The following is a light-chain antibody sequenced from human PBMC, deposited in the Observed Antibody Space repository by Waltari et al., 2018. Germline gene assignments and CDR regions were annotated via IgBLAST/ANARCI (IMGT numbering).Light chain of an antibody. V-gene: IGLV5-45*01. J-gene: IGLJ2*01. CDR2: CRSDSTE. CDR1: GGIDVATFE. CDR3: MILYNDAVV. Sequence: QAVLTQPASLSASPGASVSLTCTFRGGIDVATFEIYWYQQGPGSPPRFLLKCRSDSTEQPGSGVPSRFSVSKDSSANAALLLISGLQSEDEADYYCMILYNDAVVFGGGTKLTVL.